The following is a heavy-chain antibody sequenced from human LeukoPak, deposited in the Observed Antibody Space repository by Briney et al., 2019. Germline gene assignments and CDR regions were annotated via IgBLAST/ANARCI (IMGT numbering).Heavy chain of an antibody. CDR1: GGSISSYY. Sequence: SETLSLTSTVPGGSISSYYWSWIRQPPGKGLECIGYIYYSGSTNYHPSRKSRATISVATSKNQFSLKLSSVTATGTAVYYCAMTRRSSVLNWGQGTLVTVSS. CDR3: AMTRRSSVLN. J-gene: IGHJ4*01. CDR2: IYYSGST. V-gene: IGHV4-59*01. D-gene: IGHD6-19*01.